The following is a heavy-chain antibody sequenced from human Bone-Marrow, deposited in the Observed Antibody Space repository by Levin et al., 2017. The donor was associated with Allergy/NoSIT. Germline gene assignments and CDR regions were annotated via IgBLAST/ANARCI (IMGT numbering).Heavy chain of an antibody. J-gene: IGHJ6*02. CDR1: GFTYSSYG. Sequence: GGSLRLSCAASGFTYSSYGMHWVRQAPGKGLEWVAVIWYDGSNKYYADSVKGRFTISRDNSKNTLVLQMNSLRAEDTAVYYCATDLQRDGMDVWGQGTTVTVSS. CDR2: IWYDGSNK. CDR3: ATDLQRDGMDV. V-gene: IGHV3-33*01.